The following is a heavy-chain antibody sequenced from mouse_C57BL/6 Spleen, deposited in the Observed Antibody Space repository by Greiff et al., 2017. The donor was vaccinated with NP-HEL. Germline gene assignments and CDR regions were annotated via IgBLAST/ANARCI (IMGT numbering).Heavy chain of an antibody. CDR2: IWSDGST. Sequence: QVQLQQSGPGLVAPSQSLSITCTVSGFSLTSYGVHWVRQPPGKGLEWLVVIWSDGSTTYNSALKSRLSISKDNSKSQDFLKMNSLQTDDTARYYVARKAHFTTVVEDAMDYWGQGTSVTVSS. CDR3: ARKAHFTTVVEDAMDY. V-gene: IGHV2-6*02. D-gene: IGHD1-1*01. CDR1: GFSLTSYG. J-gene: IGHJ4*01.